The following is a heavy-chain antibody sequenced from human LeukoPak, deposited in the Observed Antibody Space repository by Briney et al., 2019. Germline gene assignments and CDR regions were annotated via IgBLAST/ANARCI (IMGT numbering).Heavy chain of an antibody. CDR3: AYSGSYCEGCSDY. CDR1: GGTFSSYA. Sequence: ASVKVSCKASGGTFSSYAISWVRQAPGQGLEWMGGIIPIFGTANYAQKFQGRVTITADESTSTAYMELSSLRSEDTAGYYCAYSGSYCEGCSDYWGQGTLVTVSS. D-gene: IGHD1-26*01. V-gene: IGHV1-69*13. CDR2: IIPIFGTA. J-gene: IGHJ4*02.